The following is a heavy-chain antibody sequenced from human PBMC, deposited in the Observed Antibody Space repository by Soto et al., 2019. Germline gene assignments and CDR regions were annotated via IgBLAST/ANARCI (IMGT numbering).Heavy chain of an antibody. CDR3: ARDGGNWAYYYYGMDV. CDR2: ISAYNGNT. Sequence: QVQLVQSGAEVKKPGASVKVSCKASGYTFTSYGISWVRQAPGQGLEWMGWISAYNGNTNYAQKLQGRVTMTTDTPTSTAYMELRSLRSDDTAVYYGARDGGNWAYYYYGMDVWGQGTTVTVSS. J-gene: IGHJ6*02. CDR1: GYTFTSYG. V-gene: IGHV1-18*01. D-gene: IGHD1-1*01.